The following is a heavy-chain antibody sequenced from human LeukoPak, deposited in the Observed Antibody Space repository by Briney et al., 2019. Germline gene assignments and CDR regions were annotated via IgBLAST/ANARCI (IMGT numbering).Heavy chain of an antibody. Sequence: PGRSLRLSCAASGFTFSSYGMSWVRQAPGKGLEWVSAISTSGYGTYYADSVKGRFTISRDNSKNTLYLQMNSLRAEDTAVYYCARNPIRLVGYYYMDVWGKGTTVTISS. CDR3: ARNPIRLVGYYYMDV. V-gene: IGHV3-23*01. D-gene: IGHD3-16*01. CDR2: ISTSGYGT. CDR1: GFTFSSYG. J-gene: IGHJ6*03.